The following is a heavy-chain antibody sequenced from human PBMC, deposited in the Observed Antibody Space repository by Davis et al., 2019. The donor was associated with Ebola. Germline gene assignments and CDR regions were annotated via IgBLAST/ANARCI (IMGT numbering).Heavy chain of an antibody. CDR3: ARVGGRGTPNNWFDP. Sequence: SETLSLTCTVSGGSISSDGYLWSWIRQHPGKGLEWIGYMFYIGSTDYNPSLKSRVTISVDTSKNQFSLKLSSVTAADTAVYYCARVGGRGTPNNWFDPWGQGTLVTVSS. D-gene: IGHD1-26*01. CDR1: GGSISSDGYL. J-gene: IGHJ5*02. CDR2: MFYIGST. V-gene: IGHV4-31*03.